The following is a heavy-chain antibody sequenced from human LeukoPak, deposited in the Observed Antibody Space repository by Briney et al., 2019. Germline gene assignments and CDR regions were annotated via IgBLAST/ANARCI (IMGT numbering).Heavy chain of an antibody. CDR2: INPNSSVT. D-gene: IGHD3-10*01. Sequence: GAPVKVSCKASGYTFTGYYMHWVRQAPGQGLEWMGWINPNSSVTNYAQKFQGRVTMTRDTSISTAYMELSRLRSDDTAVYYCARDRDPSSPYGAFDIWGQGTMVTVSS. V-gene: IGHV1-2*02. CDR3: ARDRDPSSPYGAFDI. CDR1: GYTFTGYY. J-gene: IGHJ3*02.